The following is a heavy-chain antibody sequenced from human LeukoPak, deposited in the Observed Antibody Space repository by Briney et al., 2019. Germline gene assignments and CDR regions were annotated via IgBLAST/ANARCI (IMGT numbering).Heavy chain of an antibody. V-gene: IGHV3-9*01. Sequence: GGSLRLSCAASGFTFSSYDMHWVRQAPGKGLEWVSGISWNGGIIGYADSVKGRFTISRDNAKNSLHLQMSSLRTEDTALYYCAKADSSSGTYYNVRYFDSWGQGTLVTVSS. J-gene: IGHJ4*02. CDR1: GFTFSSYD. D-gene: IGHD3-10*01. CDR3: AKADSSSGTYYNVRYFDS. CDR2: ISWNGGII.